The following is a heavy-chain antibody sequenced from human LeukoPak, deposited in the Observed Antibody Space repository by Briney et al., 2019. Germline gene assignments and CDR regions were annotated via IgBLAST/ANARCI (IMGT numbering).Heavy chain of an antibody. J-gene: IGHJ4*02. CDR1: GASVSCSNYY. D-gene: IGHD2-2*01. CDR3: ARDYCTTTRCYPNYFDY. V-gene: IGHV4-61*01. CDR2: IYYSGST. Sequence: MASETLSLTCTVSGASVSCSNYYWSWIRQPPGKGLEWIGYIYYSGSTNYNPSLKSRVTISVDTSKNQFSLKLSSVTAADTAVYYCARDYCTTTRCYPNYFDYWGQGTLVTVSS.